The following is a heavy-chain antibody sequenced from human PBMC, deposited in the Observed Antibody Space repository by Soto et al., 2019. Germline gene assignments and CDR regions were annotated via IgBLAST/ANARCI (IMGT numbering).Heavy chain of an antibody. CDR2: ISSTSNIA. CDR3: ASCYGDYEFPCEY. CDR1: GFTFTDYS. J-gene: IGHJ4*02. D-gene: IGHD4-17*01. V-gene: IGHV3-21*05. Sequence: GGSLRLSCEGSGFTFTDYSMLWVRQAPGKGLEWVSYISSTSNIAFYVDSVEGRFTTSRDNAKNSLYLQMNSLRDEDTAVYYCASCYGDYEFPCEYWGQGTLVTVSS.